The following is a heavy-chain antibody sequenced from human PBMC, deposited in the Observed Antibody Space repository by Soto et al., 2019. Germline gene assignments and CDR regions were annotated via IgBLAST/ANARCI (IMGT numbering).Heavy chain of an antibody. Sequence: EVQLVESGGGLVKPGGSLRLSCAASGFIFSQYSMNWVRQAPGKGLEWVSSIRSTGALMYYADSVKGRFTISRDDADNSLYLQMNSWRVEDTAVYYCARDRLARGIPVAGRIDYWGQGALVTVSS. CDR3: ARDRLARGIPVAGRIDY. CDR1: GFIFSQYS. V-gene: IGHV3-21*02. CDR2: IRSTGALM. D-gene: IGHD6-19*01. J-gene: IGHJ4*02.